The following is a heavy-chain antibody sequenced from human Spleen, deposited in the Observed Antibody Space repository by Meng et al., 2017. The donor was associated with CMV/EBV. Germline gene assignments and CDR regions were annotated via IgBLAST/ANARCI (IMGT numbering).Heavy chain of an antibody. CDR1: GFTFSSYE. CDR2: ISSSGTTI. D-gene: IGHD3-3*01. V-gene: IGHV3-48*03. Sequence: GGSLRLSCAASGFTFSSYEMNWVRQAPGKGLEWVSYISSSGTTIYYADSVKGRFTVSRDNAKNSLYLQMNSLRAEDTALYYCAKDGQRFLEWLDGFDVWGQGTMVTVSS. CDR3: AKDGQRFLEWLDGFDV. J-gene: IGHJ3*01.